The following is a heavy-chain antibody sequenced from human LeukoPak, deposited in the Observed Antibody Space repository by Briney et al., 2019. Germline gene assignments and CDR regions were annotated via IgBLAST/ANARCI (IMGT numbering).Heavy chain of an antibody. CDR2: IYYGGST. CDR1: GGSLSSGGYY. CDR3: ARDTSRGYSGYDLSYFDY. J-gene: IGHJ4*02. D-gene: IGHD5-12*01. V-gene: IGHV4-31*03. Sequence: PSETLSLTCTLSGGSLSSGGYYWSWIRQHPGKGLEWIGYIYYGGSTYYNPSLKSRVTISVDTSKNQFSLKLSSVTAAGTAVYYCARDTSRGYSGYDLSYFDYWGQGTLVTVSS.